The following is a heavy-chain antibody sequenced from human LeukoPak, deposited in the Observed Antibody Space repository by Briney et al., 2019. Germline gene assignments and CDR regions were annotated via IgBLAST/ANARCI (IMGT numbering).Heavy chain of an antibody. Sequence: SETLSLTCTVSGGSISSYYWSWIRQPAGKGLEWIGRISSSGSTNYNPSLKSRVTISVDTSKNQFSLKLSSVTAADTAVYYCARYPNQIRGYFDYWGQGTLVTVSS. CDR1: GGSISSYY. D-gene: IGHD3-16*01. CDR2: ISSSGST. J-gene: IGHJ4*02. V-gene: IGHV4-4*07. CDR3: ARYPNQIRGYFDY.